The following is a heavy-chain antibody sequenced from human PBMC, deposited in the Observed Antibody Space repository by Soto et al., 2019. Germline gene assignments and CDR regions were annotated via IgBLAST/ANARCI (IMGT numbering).Heavy chain of an antibody. CDR2: ISGSGGST. V-gene: IGHV3-23*01. CDR1: GFTFSRYA. J-gene: IGHJ4*02. D-gene: IGHD3-3*01. CDR3: AKDPGYDFWSGLPYFDY. Sequence: GGSLRLSCAASGFTFSRYAMTWVRQAPGKGLGWVSAISGSGGSTYYADSVKGRFTISRDNSKNTLYLQMNSLRAEDTAVYYCAKDPGYDFWSGLPYFDYWGQGILVTVSS.